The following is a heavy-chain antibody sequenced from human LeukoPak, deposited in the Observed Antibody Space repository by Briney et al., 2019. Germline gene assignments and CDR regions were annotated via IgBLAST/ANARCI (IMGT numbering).Heavy chain of an antibody. CDR1: GGSISSGGYS. J-gene: IGHJ5*02. Sequence: PSETLSLTCAVSGGSISSGGYSWSWIRQPPGKGLEWIGYIYHSGSTYYNPSLKSRVTISVDRSKNQFSLKLSSVTAADTAVYYCARGERYYDISTGYSGAYWFDPWGQGTLVTVSS. CDR2: IYHSGST. CDR3: ARGERYYDISTGYSGAYWFDP. D-gene: IGHD3-9*01. V-gene: IGHV4-30-2*01.